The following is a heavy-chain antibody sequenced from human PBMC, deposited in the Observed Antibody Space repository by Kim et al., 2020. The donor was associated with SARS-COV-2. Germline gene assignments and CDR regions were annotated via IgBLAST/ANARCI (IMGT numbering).Heavy chain of an antibody. J-gene: IGHJ5*02. Sequence: NPSLKSRSTISVDTSKTQFSLKLSSVAAADTAVYYCARAHHSDILSGYQPWGEGTLVTVSS. D-gene: IGHD3-9*01. CDR3: ARAHHSDILSGYQP. V-gene: IGHV4-34*04.